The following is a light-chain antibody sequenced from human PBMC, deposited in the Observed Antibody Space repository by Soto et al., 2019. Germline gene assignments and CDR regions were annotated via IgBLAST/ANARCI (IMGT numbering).Light chain of an antibody. Sequence: QSVLTQPASVSGSPGQSIAISCTGTSSDVGGYNSVSWYHQYPGKVPKLMIYDVTNRPSGVSDRFSGSQSGNTASLTISGLQAEDEGAYYCSSYTSTGSYVFGTGPKLTVL. CDR2: DVT. V-gene: IGLV2-14*01. CDR1: SSDVGGYNS. J-gene: IGLJ1*01. CDR3: SSYTSTGSYV.